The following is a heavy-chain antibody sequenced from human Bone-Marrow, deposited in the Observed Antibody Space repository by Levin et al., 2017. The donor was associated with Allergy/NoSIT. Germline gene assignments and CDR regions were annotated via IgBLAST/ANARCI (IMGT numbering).Heavy chain of an antibody. J-gene: IGHJ5*02. D-gene: IGHD2/OR15-2a*01. V-gene: IGHV3-9*01. Sequence: GGSLRLSCAASGFTFDDYAMHWVRQVPGKGLEWVSVISWNSGATDYAGSVKGRFTISRDNAKNSLYLQMNSLRAEDTALYYCAKGLEEWVLLSALGSWGEGTLVTVS. CDR1: GFTFDDYA. CDR3: AKGLEEWVLLSALGS. CDR2: ISWNSGAT.